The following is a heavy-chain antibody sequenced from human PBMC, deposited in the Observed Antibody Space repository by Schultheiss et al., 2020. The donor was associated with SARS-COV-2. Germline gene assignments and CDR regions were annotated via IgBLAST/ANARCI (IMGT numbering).Heavy chain of an antibody. V-gene: IGHV1-2*02. D-gene: IGHD2-15*01. CDR2: INPNSGGT. CDR3: ARDLTYCSGGSCYSYFDY. CDR1: GYTFTGYY. J-gene: IGHJ4*02. Sequence: ASVKVSCKASGYTFTGYYMHWVRQAPGQGLEWMGWINPNSGGTNYAQKFQGRVTMTRDTSISTAYMELSRLRSDDTAVYYCARDLTYCSGGSCYSYFDYWGQGTLVTVSS.